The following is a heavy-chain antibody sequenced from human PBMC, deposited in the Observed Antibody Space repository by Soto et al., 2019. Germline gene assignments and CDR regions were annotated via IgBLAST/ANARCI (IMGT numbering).Heavy chain of an antibody. CDR3: ARDREYSGFYYGMDV. J-gene: IGHJ6*02. Sequence: SCKASGYTFHNDGVSWVREAPGKGLEWVAVISFDGNNQYYTDSVKGRFTISRDNSKNTLDLQMNSLRREDTAVYYCARDREYSGFYYGMDVWGQGTTVTVSS. CDR1: GYTFHNDG. D-gene: IGHD5-12*01. V-gene: IGHV3-30*19. CDR2: ISFDGNNQ.